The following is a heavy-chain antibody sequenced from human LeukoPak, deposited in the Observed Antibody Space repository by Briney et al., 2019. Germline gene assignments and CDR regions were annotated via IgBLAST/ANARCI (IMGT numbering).Heavy chain of an antibody. CDR2: VYYRGST. D-gene: IGHD3-22*01. Sequence: SETLSLTCTVSGGSLSSYHWSWIRQPPGKGLEWIGYVYYRGSTDYNPSLKSRVTIAVDTSKNQFSLKLSSVTAADTAVYYCTRAGYYDMRGFPIDYWGQGTLVTVSS. CDR3: TRAGYYDMRGFPIDY. J-gene: IGHJ4*02. CDR1: GGSLSSYH. V-gene: IGHV4-59*01.